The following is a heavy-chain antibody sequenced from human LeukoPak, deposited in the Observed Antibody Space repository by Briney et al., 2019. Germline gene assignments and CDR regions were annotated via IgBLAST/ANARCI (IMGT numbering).Heavy chain of an antibody. CDR2: IHTSGST. J-gene: IGHJ4*02. CDR1: GFTFSSYA. CDR3: AGYYYDSSGYSDY. V-gene: IGHV4-4*07. Sequence: PGGSLRLSCAASGFTFSSYAMSWIRQPAGKGLEWIGRIHTSGSTNYNPSLKSRVTMSVDTSKNQFSLKLSSVTAADTAVYYCAGYYYDSSGYSDYWGQGTLATVSS. D-gene: IGHD3-22*01.